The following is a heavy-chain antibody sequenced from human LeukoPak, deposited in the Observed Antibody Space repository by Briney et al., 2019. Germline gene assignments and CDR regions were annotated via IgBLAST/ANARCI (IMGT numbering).Heavy chain of an antibody. CDR2: INHSGST. V-gene: IGHV4-34*01. J-gene: IGHJ5*02. D-gene: IGHD6-19*01. CDR1: GGSFSGYY. CDR3: ARGGWVGVNWQKRIFNWFDP. Sequence: SETLSLTCAVYGGSFSGYYWSWIRQPPGKGLEWIGEINHSGSTNYNPSLKSRVTISVDTSKNQFSLKLSSVTAADTAVYYCARGGWVGVNWQKRIFNWFDPWGQGTLVTVSP.